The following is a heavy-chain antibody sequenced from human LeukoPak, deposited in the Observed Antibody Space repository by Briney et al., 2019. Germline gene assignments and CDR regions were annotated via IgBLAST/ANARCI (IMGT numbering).Heavy chain of an antibody. CDR1: GFTFGDYA. CDR2: IRSKAYGGTT. V-gene: IGHV3-49*04. CDR3: TTDVQLAAADAFDI. J-gene: IGHJ3*02. Sequence: PGGSLRLSCTASGFTFGDYAMSWVRQAPGKGLEWVGFIRSKAYGGTTEYAASVKGRFTISRDDSKSIAYLQMNSLKTEDTAVYYCTTDVQLAAADAFDIWGQGTMVTVSS. D-gene: IGHD3-3*02.